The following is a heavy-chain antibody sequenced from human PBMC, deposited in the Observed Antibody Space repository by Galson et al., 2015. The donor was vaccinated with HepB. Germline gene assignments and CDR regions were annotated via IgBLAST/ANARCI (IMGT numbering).Heavy chain of an antibody. J-gene: IGHJ4*02. CDR3: VRGGSRPYDPFDY. V-gene: IGHV1-18*04. CDR1: GYTFTNYG. Sequence: SVKVSCKASGYTFTNYGISWVRQAPGQGPGQGLEWMGWISANNGNTIYVQKLQDRVTMTTDTSTSTVYMALRSLRSDDTAVYYCVRGGSRPYDPFDYWGQGTLVTVSS. CDR2: ISANNGNT. D-gene: IGHD3-16*01.